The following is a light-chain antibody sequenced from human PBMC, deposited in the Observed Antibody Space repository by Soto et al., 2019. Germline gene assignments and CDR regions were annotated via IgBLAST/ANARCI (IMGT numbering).Light chain of an antibody. CDR2: DAS. CDR3: QPYNSFSGT. Sequence: DIQMTQSPSTLSASVGDRVTITCRASQTISSWLAWYQQKPGKAPKLLIYDASSLESGVPSGFSGRGSGTQFTLTISSLQPDDFATYYCQPYNSFSGTFGPGTKVDIK. J-gene: IGKJ1*01. V-gene: IGKV1-5*01. CDR1: QTISSW.